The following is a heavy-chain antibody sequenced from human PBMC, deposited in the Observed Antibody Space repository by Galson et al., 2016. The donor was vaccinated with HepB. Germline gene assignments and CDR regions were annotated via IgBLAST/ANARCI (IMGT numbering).Heavy chain of an antibody. CDR1: GFTFSNYW. Sequence: SLRLSCAASGFTFSNYWMHWGRQAPGKGLVWVSHINTDGITTTYADSVKVRLTISRDNAKNTLFLQMNSLRAEDTAVYYCARDSGYGDLDFWGQGTLVTVSS. CDR3: ARDSGYGDLDF. CDR2: INTDGITT. J-gene: IGHJ4*02. V-gene: IGHV3-74*03. D-gene: IGHD4-17*01.